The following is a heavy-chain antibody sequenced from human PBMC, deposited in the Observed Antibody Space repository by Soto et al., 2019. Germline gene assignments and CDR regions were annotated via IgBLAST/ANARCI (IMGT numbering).Heavy chain of an antibody. Sequence: GGSLRLSCVASGFTFSIKAMSWVRQAPGKGLEWVSGISGSAGSAYYRASVKGRFTISRDNSKNTLYLQMNSLRAEDTAVYFCAKDVGFDWFSYSMDVWGQGTTVTVSS. V-gene: IGHV3-23*01. D-gene: IGHD3-9*01. CDR2: ISGSAGSA. CDR3: AKDVGFDWFSYSMDV. J-gene: IGHJ6*02. CDR1: GFTFSIKA.